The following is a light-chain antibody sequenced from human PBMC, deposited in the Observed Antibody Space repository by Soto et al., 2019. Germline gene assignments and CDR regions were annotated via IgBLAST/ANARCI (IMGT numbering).Light chain of an antibody. V-gene: IGKV1-39*01. J-gene: IGKJ5*01. CDR3: QQAYSAPIT. Sequence: DIQITESPSSLSASVGDRVTITSRASQGIRNYLNWYQQKPGKAPNLLIYMSSSLQSGVPSRFSGSGSGTDFTLTISSLQPEDFASYYCQQAYSAPITFGQGRRLEIK. CDR1: QGIRNY. CDR2: MSS.